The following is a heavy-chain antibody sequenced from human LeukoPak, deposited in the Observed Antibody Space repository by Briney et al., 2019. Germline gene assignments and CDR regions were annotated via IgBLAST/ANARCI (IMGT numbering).Heavy chain of an antibody. CDR1: GFTFSSYA. D-gene: IGHD3-22*01. Sequence: GGSLRLSCEASGFTFSSYAMSWVRQAPGKGLEWVSAISGSGGSTYYADSVKGRFTISRDNSKNTLYLQMNSLRAEDTAVYYCAKAMTTYYYDSSGYYYFDYWGQGTLVTVSS. CDR3: AKAMTTYYYDSSGYYYFDY. CDR2: ISGSGGST. J-gene: IGHJ4*02. V-gene: IGHV3-23*01.